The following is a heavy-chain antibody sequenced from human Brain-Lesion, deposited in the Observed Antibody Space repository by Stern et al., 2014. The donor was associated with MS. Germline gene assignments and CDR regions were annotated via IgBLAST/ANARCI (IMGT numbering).Heavy chain of an antibody. J-gene: IGHJ6*02. V-gene: IGHV3-9*01. CDR1: GFSFDDYA. CDR3: AKDISYGDYFNGMDV. CDR2: ISWNSGRK. D-gene: IGHD4-17*01. Sequence: EVQLVESGGGLVQPGRSLRLSCAASGFSFDDYAMHWVRHGPGKGLEWVSGISWNSGRKGYADSVKGRFTISRDNAKNSLYLQIKSLRAEDTALYYCAKDISYGDYFNGMDVWGQGTTVTVSS.